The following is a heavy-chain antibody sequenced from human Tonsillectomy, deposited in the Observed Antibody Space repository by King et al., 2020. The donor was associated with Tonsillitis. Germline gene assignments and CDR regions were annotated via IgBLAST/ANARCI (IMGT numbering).Heavy chain of an antibody. Sequence: EVQLVESGGGLVQPGRSLRLSCTASGFTFGDYAMSWFRQAPGKGLEWVGFIRSKPYGGTTEYAASVKGRFTISRDDSKSIAYLQMNRLKTEDTAVYYCSRVWFGELYSPFDYWGQGTLVTVSS. CDR2: IRSKPYGGTT. V-gene: IGHV3-49*03. J-gene: IGHJ4*02. D-gene: IGHD3-10*01. CDR1: GFTFGDYA. CDR3: SRVWFGELYSPFDY.